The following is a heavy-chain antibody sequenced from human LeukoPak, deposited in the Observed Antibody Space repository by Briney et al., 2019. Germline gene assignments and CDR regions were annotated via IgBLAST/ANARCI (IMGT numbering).Heavy chain of an antibody. D-gene: IGHD2-8*01. V-gene: IGHV4-61*02. CDR1: GGSISSGSYC. CDR2: IYTSGST. Sequence: SQTLSLTCTVSGGSISSGSYCWSWIRQPAGKGLEWIGRIYTSGSTNYNPSLKSRVTISVDTSKNQFSLKLSSVTAADTAVYYCAREVTGYCTNGVCNLLDYWGQGTLVTVSS. CDR3: AREVTGYCTNGVCNLLDY. J-gene: IGHJ4*02.